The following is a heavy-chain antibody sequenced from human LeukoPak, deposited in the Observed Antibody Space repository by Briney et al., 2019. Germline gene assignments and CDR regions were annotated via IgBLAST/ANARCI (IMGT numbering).Heavy chain of an antibody. CDR3: AREAMVSLYFDY. CDR2: IYYGGST. D-gene: IGHD5-18*01. Sequence: PSETLSLTCTVSGGSISSYYWSWIRQPPGKGLEWIGYIYYGGSTNYNPTLKSRVTISEDTSKTQFSLKLTSVTAADTAVYYGAREAMVSLYFDYWGQGTLVTVSS. V-gene: IGHV4-59*01. CDR1: GGSISSYY. J-gene: IGHJ4*02.